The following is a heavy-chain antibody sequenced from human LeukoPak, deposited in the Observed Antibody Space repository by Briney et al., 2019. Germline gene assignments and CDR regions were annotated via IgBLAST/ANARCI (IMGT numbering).Heavy chain of an antibody. J-gene: IGHJ4*02. CDR3: ANLHWGLPFYYFDY. CDR1: GFTFSSYA. Sequence: PGGSLRLSCAASGFTFSSYAMSWVRQAPGKGLEWVSAISGSGGSTYYADSVKGRFTISRDNSKNTLYLQVNSLRAEDTAVYYCANLHWGLPFYYFDYWGQGTLVTVSS. D-gene: IGHD1-26*01. V-gene: IGHV3-23*01. CDR2: ISGSGGST.